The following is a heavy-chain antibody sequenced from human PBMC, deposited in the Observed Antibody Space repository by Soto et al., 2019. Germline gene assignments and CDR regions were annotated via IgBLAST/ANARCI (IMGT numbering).Heavy chain of an antibody. V-gene: IGHV4-31*01. CDR1: GCSISRGGYS. J-gene: IGHJ4*02. CDR2: IYYSGST. Sequence: QVQLQESGPGLVKPSQTLSLTCTVSGCSISRGGYSWSWIRQHPGKGLEWVGYIYYSGSTYYNPSLTSLVAVSVVTSKNQFPLELSAVTAADTAVYYCARTTIFGLVICSFHYWGEEILVTFSS. D-gene: IGHD3-3*01. CDR3: ARTTIFGLVICSFHY.